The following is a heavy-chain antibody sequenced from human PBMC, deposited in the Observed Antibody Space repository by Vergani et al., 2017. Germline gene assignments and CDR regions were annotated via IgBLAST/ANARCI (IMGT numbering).Heavy chain of an antibody. Sequence: EVQLVESGGGLVQPGRSLRLSCTASGFTFGDYAMSWVRQAPGKGLEWVGFIRSKAYGGTTEYAASVKGRFTISRDDSKSIAYLQMNSLKTEDTAVYYCTRADCSSTSCFFDYWGQGTLVTVSS. V-gene: IGHV3-49*04. D-gene: IGHD2-2*01. CDR3: TRADCSSTSCFFDY. CDR2: IRSKAYGGTT. J-gene: IGHJ4*02. CDR1: GFTFGDYA.